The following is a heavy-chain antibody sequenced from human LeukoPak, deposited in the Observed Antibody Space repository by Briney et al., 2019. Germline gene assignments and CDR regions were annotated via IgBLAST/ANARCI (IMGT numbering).Heavy chain of an antibody. CDR2: ISSSSSTI. CDR3: ARDTPYYYDSSGYIGY. CDR1: GFTFSSYS. V-gene: IGHV3-48*01. J-gene: IGHJ4*02. D-gene: IGHD3-22*01. Sequence: GGSLRLSCAASGFTFSSYSMNWVRQAPGKGLEWVSYISSSSSTIYYADSVKGRFTISRDNAKNSLYLQMNSLRAEDTAVYYCARDTPYYYDSSGYIGYWGQGTLVTVSS.